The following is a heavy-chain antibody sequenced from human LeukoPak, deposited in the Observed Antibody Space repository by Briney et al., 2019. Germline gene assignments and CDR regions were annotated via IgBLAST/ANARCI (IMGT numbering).Heavy chain of an antibody. V-gene: IGHV3-7*01. Sequence: PGGSLRLSCAASGFSFSSYKMSWVRQVPGKGLEWVANIKQDGTEKYYVDSVKGRFTISRDNAENSLHLQMSSLRVEDTAVCYCVRDDFWSGYSRYNWFDPWGQGTLVTVSS. CDR3: VRDDFWSGYSRYNWFDP. CDR2: IKQDGTEK. D-gene: IGHD3-3*01. CDR1: GFSFSSYK. J-gene: IGHJ5*02.